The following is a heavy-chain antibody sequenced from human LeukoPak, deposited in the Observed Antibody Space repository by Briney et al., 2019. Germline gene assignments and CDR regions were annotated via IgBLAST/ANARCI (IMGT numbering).Heavy chain of an antibody. CDR2: IYYSGST. V-gene: IGHV4-39*07. CDR3: ARDLRVRGVIS. CDR1: GGSISSSSYY. D-gene: IGHD3-10*01. J-gene: IGHJ5*02. Sequence: PSETLSLTCTVSGGSISSSSYYWGWIRQPPGKGLEWIGSIYYSGSTYYNPSLKSRVTISVDTSKNQFSLKLSSVTAADTAVYYCARDLRVRGVISWGQGTLVTVSS.